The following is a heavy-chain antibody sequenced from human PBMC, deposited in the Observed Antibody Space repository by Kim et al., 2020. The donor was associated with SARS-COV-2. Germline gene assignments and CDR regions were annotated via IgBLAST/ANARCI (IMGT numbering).Heavy chain of an antibody. CDR2: IYPGDSDT. J-gene: IGHJ6*02. Sequence: GESQKISCKGSGYSFTSYWIGWVRQMPGKGLEWMGIIYPGDSDTRYSPSFQGQVTISADKSISTAYLQWSSLKASDTAMYYCASSVPSRYGSGSYYDYYYGMDVWGQGTTVTVSS. CDR1: GYSFTSYW. CDR3: ASSVPSRYGSGSYYDYYYGMDV. D-gene: IGHD3-10*01. V-gene: IGHV5-51*01.